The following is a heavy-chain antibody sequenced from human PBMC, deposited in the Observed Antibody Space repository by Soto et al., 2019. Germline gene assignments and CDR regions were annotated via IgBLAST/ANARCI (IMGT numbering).Heavy chain of an antibody. D-gene: IGHD6-19*01. CDR3: ARDRGGITVAANPLGEWFDP. V-gene: IGHV4-59*08. CDR1: GVSIANFF. Sequence: QVQLQESGPGLVKPSETLSLTCTVSGVSIANFFWSWIRQPPGKGLEWIGYMSQGGTTTYNPSLKGRATISVDTSKNQCSLKLTSVTAADTAMYYCARDRGGITVAANPLGEWFDPWGPGTLVTVSS. CDR2: MSQGGTT. J-gene: IGHJ5*02.